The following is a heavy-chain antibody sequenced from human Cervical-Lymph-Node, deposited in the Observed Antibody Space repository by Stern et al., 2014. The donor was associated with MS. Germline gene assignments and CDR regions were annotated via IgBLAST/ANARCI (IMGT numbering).Heavy chain of an antibody. J-gene: IGHJ4*02. Sequence: EVQLVQSGGGLVKPGGSLRLSCVVSGFTFSTYSMNWVRQAPGKGLEWVSSISSSSGYIHYADSVTGRFTISSANAKNSLFLQMNTLRVEDTAVYYCARDQTPGTISPQGFDYWGQGTLVTVSS. CDR3: ARDQTPGTISPQGFDY. CDR1: GFTFSTYS. V-gene: IGHV3-21*01. D-gene: IGHD1-7*01. CDR2: ISSSSGYI.